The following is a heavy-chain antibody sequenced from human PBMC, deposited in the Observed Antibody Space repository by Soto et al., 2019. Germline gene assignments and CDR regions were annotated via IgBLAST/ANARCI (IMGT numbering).Heavy chain of an antibody. CDR1: VFTFSSYG. CDR2: IWYDGSNK. V-gene: IGHV3-33*01. D-gene: IGHD5-12*01. Sequence: GWSLRLSCASSVFTFSSYGMQWVRQAPGKGLEWVAVIWYDGSNKYYADSVKGRFTISRDNSKNTLYLQMNSLRAEDTAVYYCARDPLDGYNYYFDYWGQGTLVTVSS. CDR3: ARDPLDGYNYYFDY. J-gene: IGHJ4*02.